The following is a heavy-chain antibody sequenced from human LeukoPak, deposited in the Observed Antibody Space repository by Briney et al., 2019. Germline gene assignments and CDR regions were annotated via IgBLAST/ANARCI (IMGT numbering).Heavy chain of an antibody. CDR2: IKQDGRER. V-gene: IGHV3-7*01. J-gene: IGHJ4*02. Sequence: PGGSLRLSCAASGFTYTNYWMSWVRQAPGKGLEWVANIKQDGRERYYVDSVKGRLTISRDNAKNSMYLQMSSLRADDTAVYYCARDAYIDRYFDYWGQGTLVTVSS. D-gene: IGHD3-22*01. CDR3: ARDAYIDRYFDY. CDR1: GFTYTNYW.